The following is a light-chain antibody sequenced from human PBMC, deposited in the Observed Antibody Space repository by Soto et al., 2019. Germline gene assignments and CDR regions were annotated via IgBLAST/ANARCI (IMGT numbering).Light chain of an antibody. J-gene: IGKJ1*01. CDR1: PSVSSN. V-gene: IGKV3-15*01. CDR3: QHYNSYSEA. Sequence: EIVMTQSPATLSVSQGERATLSCRASPSVSSNLAWYQQKPGQAPRLLIYGASPRATGIPARFSGSGSGTEFTLTISSLQSDDFATYYCQHYNSYSEAFGQGTKVDIK. CDR2: GAS.